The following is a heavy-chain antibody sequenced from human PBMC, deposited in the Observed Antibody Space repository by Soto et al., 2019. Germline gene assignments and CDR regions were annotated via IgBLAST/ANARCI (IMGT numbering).Heavy chain of an antibody. CDR2: VSPASGDT. V-gene: IGHV1-2*02. Sequence: QVRLLQSGAEMQKPGASVRLSCTTSGYTFSGYYIHWVRQAPGQGLEWMGWVSPASGDTKYAQKFQGRVTMTRDTPSRTFFMEMTRLTFDDTAVYYCARDGKSVGYDFDFWGQGTQVTVSS. CDR3: ARDGKSVGYDFDF. D-gene: IGHD1-1*01. J-gene: IGHJ4*02. CDR1: GYTFSGYY.